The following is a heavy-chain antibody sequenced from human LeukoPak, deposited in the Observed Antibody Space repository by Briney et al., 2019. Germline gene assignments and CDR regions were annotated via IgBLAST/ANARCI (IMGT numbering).Heavy chain of an antibody. V-gene: IGHV4-38-2*02. CDR1: GYSISSGYY. CDR3: ASLWDIVVVPAAPVVDY. Sequence: SETLSLTCTVSGYSISSGYYWGWIRQPPGKGLEWIGSIYHSGSTYYNPSLKSRVTISVDTSKNQFPLKLSSVTAADTAVYYCASLWDIVVVPAAPVVDYWGQGTLVTVSS. J-gene: IGHJ4*02. D-gene: IGHD2-2*01. CDR2: IYHSGST.